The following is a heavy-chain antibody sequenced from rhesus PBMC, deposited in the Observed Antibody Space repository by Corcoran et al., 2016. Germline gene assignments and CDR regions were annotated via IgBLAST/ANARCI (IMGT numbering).Heavy chain of an antibody. Sequence: QVQLQESGPGLVKTSETLFLTCIASGAAIGGYYNESWVRQSPGKGLEWIGAVYVNSARATYNPYLKSRVTISKDTSQDQFSLRLTSVPAADTAVYYCARQGYTDHLGGLDSWGPGVVVTVSS. CDR1: GAAIGGYYN. CDR2: VYVNSARA. D-gene: IGHD2-39*02. V-gene: IGHV4-143*01. CDR3: ARQGYTDHLGGLDS. J-gene: IGHJ6*01.